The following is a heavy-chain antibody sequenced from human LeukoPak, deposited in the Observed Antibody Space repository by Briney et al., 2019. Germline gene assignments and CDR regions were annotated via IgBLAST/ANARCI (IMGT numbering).Heavy chain of an antibody. V-gene: IGHV3-30*18. Sequence: PGRSLRLSCAASGFTFSSYGLHWVRQAPGKGLEWVAVISYDGSNKYYADSVKGRFTISRDNSKNTLYLQMNSLRAKDTAVYYCAKGTLIYYDSSGDYFDYWGQGTLVTVSS. CDR3: AKGTLIYYDSSGDYFDY. D-gene: IGHD3-22*01. CDR1: GFTFSSYG. J-gene: IGHJ4*02. CDR2: ISYDGSNK.